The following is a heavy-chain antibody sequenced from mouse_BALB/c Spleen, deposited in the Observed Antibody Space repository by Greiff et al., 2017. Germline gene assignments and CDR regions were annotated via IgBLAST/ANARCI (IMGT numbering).Heavy chain of an antibody. CDR3: ARNYDAMDD. J-gene: IGHJ4*01. CDR2: IDPENGNT. CDR1: GFNIKDYY. V-gene: IGHV14-1*02. Sequence: VQLQQSGAELVRPGALVKLSCKASGFNIKDYYMHWVKQRPEQGLEWIGWIDPENGNTIYDPKFQGKASITADTSSNTAYLQLSSLTSEDTAVYYCARNYDAMDDWGQGTSVTVSS.